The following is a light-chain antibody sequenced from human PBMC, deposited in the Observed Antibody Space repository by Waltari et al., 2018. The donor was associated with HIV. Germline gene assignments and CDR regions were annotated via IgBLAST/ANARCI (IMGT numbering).Light chain of an antibody. Sequence: QSALTQPRSVPGSLGQSVTLSCTGGSGAVGGYNSVSWYQQYPDRAPKLVIYDVSKWPSGVPDRFAGSKSGNTASLTISGLHAEDEADYYCCSYAGSYTDVFGTGTKVTVL. J-gene: IGLJ1*01. CDR1: SGAVGGYNS. CDR2: DVS. CDR3: CSYAGSYTDV. V-gene: IGLV2-11*01.